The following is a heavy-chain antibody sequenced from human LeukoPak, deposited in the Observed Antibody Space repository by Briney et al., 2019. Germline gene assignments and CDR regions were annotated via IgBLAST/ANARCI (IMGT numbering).Heavy chain of an antibody. J-gene: IGHJ4*02. CDR3: ARERHIVFDC. Sequence: PSETLSLTCAVSGGSISSGGYSWSWIRQPPGKGLEWIGYIYHSGSTYYNPSLKSRVTISVDRSKNQFSLKLSSVTAADTAVYYCARERHIVFDCWGQGTLVTVSS. V-gene: IGHV4-30-2*01. CDR2: IYHSGST. CDR1: GGSISSGGYS. D-gene: IGHD2-21*01.